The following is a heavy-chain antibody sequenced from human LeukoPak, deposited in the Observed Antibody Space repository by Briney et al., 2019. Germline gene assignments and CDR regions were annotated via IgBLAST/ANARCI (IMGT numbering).Heavy chain of an antibody. D-gene: IGHD6-13*01. Sequence: GGSLSLSCAASGFPLSDYYMSWLRQAPGKGLEWVLYISSSGSTIYYADSVKGRFTTSRDNAKNSLYLQMNSLRAEDTAVYYCARDELGVGPRYSSSWYKGDPNWFDPWGQGTLVTVSS. CDR3: ARDELGVGPRYSSSWYKGDPNWFDP. CDR2: ISSSGSTI. V-gene: IGHV3-11*04. CDR1: GFPLSDYY. J-gene: IGHJ5*02.